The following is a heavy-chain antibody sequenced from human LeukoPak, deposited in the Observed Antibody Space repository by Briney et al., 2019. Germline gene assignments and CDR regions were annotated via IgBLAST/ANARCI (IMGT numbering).Heavy chain of an antibody. J-gene: IGHJ3*02. CDR2: IKQDGSEK. V-gene: IGHV3-7*01. D-gene: IGHD6-19*01. CDR1: GFTFSSYW. CDR3: ARDMRDGSGWYEGDAFDI. Sequence: GGSLRLSCAASGFTFSSYWMSWVRQAPGKGLEWVANIKQDGSEKYYVDSVKGRFTISRDNAKNSLYLQMNSLRAEDTAVYYCARDMRDGSGWYEGDAFDIWGQGTMVTVSS.